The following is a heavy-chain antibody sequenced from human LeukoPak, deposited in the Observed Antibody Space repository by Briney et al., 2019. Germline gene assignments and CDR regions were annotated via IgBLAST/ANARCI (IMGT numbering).Heavy chain of an antibody. V-gene: IGHV4-4*07. J-gene: IGHJ3*01. CDR1: GGSISTYY. Sequence: SETLSLTCTVSGGSISTYYWSLIRQPAGKGLEWIGRIYASGNTNYNPSLKSRVTMSLDTSKNQFSLRLTSVAAADTAVYYCAREYSSSSGKNTFDVWGQGTMVTVSS. CDR2: IYASGNT. D-gene: IGHD6-6*01. CDR3: AREYSSSSGKNTFDV.